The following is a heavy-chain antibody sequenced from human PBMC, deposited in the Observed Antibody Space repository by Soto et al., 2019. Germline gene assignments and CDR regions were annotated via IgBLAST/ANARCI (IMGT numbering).Heavy chain of an antibody. D-gene: IGHD2-15*01. CDR3: PHSWDCSGGSCYDTGYFDS. CDR2: IYWDDDK. V-gene: IGHV2-5*02. Sequence: QITLKESGPALVKPTQTLTLTCTYSGFSLCTSGAGVGWIRQPPEKALEWLALIYWDDDKRYSQYLKSRLNISKDTPKNQVVLTMTNTEPGDTATYYCPHSWDCSGGSCYDTGYFDSWGQGTLVTVSS. CDR1: GFSLCTSGAG. J-gene: IGHJ4*02.